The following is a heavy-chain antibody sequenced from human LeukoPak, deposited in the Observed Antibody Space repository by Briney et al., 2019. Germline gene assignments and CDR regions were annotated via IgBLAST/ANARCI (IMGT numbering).Heavy chain of an antibody. CDR1: GGSFSGYY. CDR3: ARDLSKDYVWGSYNYMDV. CDR2: IYHSGST. V-gene: IGHV4-34*01. J-gene: IGHJ6*03. Sequence: SETLSLTCAVYGGSFSGYYWSWIRQPPGKGLEWIGSIYHSGSTYYNPSLKSRVTISVDTSKNQFSLKLSSVTAADTAVYYCARDLSKDYVWGSYNYMDVWGKGTTVTVSS. D-gene: IGHD3-16*01.